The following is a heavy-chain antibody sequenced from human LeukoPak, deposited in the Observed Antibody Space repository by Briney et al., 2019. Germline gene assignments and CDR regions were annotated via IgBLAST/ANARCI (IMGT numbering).Heavy chain of an antibody. D-gene: IGHD6-6*01. Sequence: PGGSLRLSCAASGFTFSNYWMTWVRRAPGKGLEWVANINQDGSTKYYVDSVKGRFTISRDNAKNSVYLQVNSLTAEDTALYYCARIGYSSSSLDYWGQGTLVTVSS. V-gene: IGHV3-7*01. CDR1: GFTFSNYW. CDR3: ARIGYSSSSLDY. CDR2: INQDGSTK. J-gene: IGHJ4*02.